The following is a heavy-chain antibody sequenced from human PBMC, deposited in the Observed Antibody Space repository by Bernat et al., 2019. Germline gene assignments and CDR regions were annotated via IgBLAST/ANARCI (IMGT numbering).Heavy chain of an antibody. V-gene: IGHV1-69*04. CDR2: IVPILDIT. CDR3: ARVDIAAASRVGDAFDY. D-gene: IGHD6-13*01. Sequence: QVQLVQSGAEVKKPGSSVKVSCKASGGTFNSYAISWVRQAPGQGLEWVGRIVPILDITNYAQKFQGRVTITADKSTYTVYMELSSLRSEDTAMYYCARVDIAAASRVGDAFDYWGQGTLVTVSS. CDR1: GGTFNSYA. J-gene: IGHJ4*02.